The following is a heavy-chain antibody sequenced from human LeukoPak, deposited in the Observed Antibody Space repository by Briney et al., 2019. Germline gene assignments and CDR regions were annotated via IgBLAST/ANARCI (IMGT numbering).Heavy chain of an antibody. CDR2: ISYDGSDK. V-gene: IGHV3-30*18. CDR1: GFTFSSYD. CDR3: AKDNGWQTQLGGYYYYYCMDV. D-gene: IGHD6-6*01. Sequence: GGSLRLSCAASGFTFSSYDMYWVRQAPGKGLELVAIISYDGSDKYYADSVKGRFTISRDNSKNTLFLQMDSLRPEDTAVYYCAKDNGWQTQLGGYYYYYCMDVWGQGTTVTVSS. J-gene: IGHJ6*02.